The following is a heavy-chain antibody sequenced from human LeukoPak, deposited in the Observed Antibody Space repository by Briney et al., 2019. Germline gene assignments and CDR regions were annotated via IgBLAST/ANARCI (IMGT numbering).Heavy chain of an antibody. Sequence: KASETLSLTCTVSGGSISSSSYYWGWIRQPPGKGLEWIGSIYYSGSTYYNPSLKSRVTISVDTSKNQFSLKLSSVTAADTAVYYCARADRIAVAVDPWGQGTLVTVSS. CDR1: GGSISSSSYY. D-gene: IGHD6-19*01. CDR3: ARADRIAVAVDP. CDR2: IYYSGST. V-gene: IGHV4-39*07. J-gene: IGHJ5*02.